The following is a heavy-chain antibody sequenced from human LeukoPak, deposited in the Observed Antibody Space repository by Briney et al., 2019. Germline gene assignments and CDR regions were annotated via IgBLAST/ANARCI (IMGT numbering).Heavy chain of an antibody. CDR2: FDPEDGKI. Sequence: ASLKVSCTLSGYTLIQLSMHWVRQVTGGGREWMGGFDPEDGKIMYAQKFQGRLTMTEDTSTATAYMEMRSLTPEDTAVYYCATVGYGSSWSMPVFEYWGQGTPVTVSS. V-gene: IGHV1-24*01. D-gene: IGHD6-13*01. CDR1: GYTLIQLS. CDR3: ATVGYGSSWSMPVFEY. J-gene: IGHJ4*02.